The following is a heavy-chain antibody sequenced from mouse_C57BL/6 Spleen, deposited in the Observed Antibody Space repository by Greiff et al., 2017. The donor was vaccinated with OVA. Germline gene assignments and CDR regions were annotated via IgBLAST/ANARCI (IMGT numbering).Heavy chain of an antibody. CDR1: GYTFTDYY. V-gene: IGHV1-26*01. J-gene: IGHJ3*01. Sequence: EVQLQQSGPELVKPGASVKISCKASGYTFTDYYMNWVKQSHGKSLEWIGDINPNNGGTSYNQKFKGKATLTVDKSSSTAYMELRSLTSEDSAVYYCARKPFYYDYDDGGFAYWGQGTLVTVSA. D-gene: IGHD2-4*01. CDR2: INPNNGGT. CDR3: ARKPFYYDYDDGGFAY.